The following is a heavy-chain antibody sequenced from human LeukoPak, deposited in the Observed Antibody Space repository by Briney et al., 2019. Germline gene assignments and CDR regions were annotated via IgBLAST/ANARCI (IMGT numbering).Heavy chain of an antibody. D-gene: IGHD3-3*01. CDR2: ISYDGSNK. J-gene: IGHJ4*02. V-gene: IGHV3-30*01. CDR3: ARDEINYDFWSGYLAALGY. Sequence: ERSLRLSCAASGFTFSSYAMHWVRQAPGKGLEWVAVISYDGSNKYYADSVKGRFTISRDNSKNTLYLQMNSLRAEDTAVYYCARDEINYDFWSGYLAALGYWGQGTLVTVSS. CDR1: GFTFSSYA.